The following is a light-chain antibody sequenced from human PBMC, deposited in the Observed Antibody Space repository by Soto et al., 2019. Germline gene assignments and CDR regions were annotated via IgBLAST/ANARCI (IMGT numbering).Light chain of an antibody. Sequence: IVMTQSPATLSVSPGEGVTLSCRASENVGTNLAWYQQKPGQAPRILMYGSSTRATGIPATFSGSGSGTEFTLTISSLQSEESAVYYCQQYNNWGLSFGGGTRVEIK. CDR3: QQYNNWGLS. CDR1: ENVGTN. J-gene: IGKJ4*01. V-gene: IGKV3D-15*01. CDR2: GSS.